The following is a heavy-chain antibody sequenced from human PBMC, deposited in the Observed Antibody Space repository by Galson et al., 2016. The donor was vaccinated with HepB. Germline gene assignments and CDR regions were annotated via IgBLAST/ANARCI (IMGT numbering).Heavy chain of an antibody. CDR2: LHYIRGA. CDR1: GDSISSGSDF. D-gene: IGHD2-2*01. V-gene: IGHV4-39*01. J-gene: IGHJ4*02. CDR3: ARHAHRDQVFDY. Sequence: SETLSLTCSVSGDSISSGSDFWGWIRQSPGKGLDWIGSLHYIRGAYYNPSLRSRATISLYTSKNQFSLRLPSVTAADTALYYCARHAHRDQVFDYWGQGALVTVSS.